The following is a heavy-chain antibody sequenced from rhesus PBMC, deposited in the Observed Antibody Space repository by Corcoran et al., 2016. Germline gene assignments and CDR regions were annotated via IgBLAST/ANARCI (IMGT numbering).Heavy chain of an antibody. CDR2: ISYTGVNT. D-gene: IGHD3-16*01. J-gene: IGHJ4*01. V-gene: IGHV3S5*01. Sequence: EVQLVETGGGLVQPGGSLRLSCAASGFTFRSHGMSWVRQAPGKGLEWVSGISYTGVNTYYADSVKGRFSISRDNSQNTLSLQMSSLRAEDAAVYYCARGYMYTGSYLDYWGQGVLVTVSS. CDR3: ARGYMYTGSYLDY. CDR1: GFTFRSHG.